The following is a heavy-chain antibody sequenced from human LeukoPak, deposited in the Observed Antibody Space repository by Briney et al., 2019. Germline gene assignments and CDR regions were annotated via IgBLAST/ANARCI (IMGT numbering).Heavy chain of an antibody. CDR1: GGSFSGYH. Sequence: PSETLSLTCAVYGGSFSGYHWSWIRQPPGKGLEWIGEINHSGSTNYNPSLKSRVTISVDTSKNQFSLKLSSVTAADTAVYYCARGISIAAAGTEGPYFDYWGQGTLVTVSS. D-gene: IGHD6-13*01. CDR3: ARGISIAAAGTEGPYFDY. J-gene: IGHJ4*02. CDR2: INHSGST. V-gene: IGHV4-34*01.